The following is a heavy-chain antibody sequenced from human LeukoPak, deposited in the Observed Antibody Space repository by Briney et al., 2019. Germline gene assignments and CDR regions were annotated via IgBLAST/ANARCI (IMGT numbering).Heavy chain of an antibody. D-gene: IGHD3-22*01. Sequence: GESLKISCKGSGYTFTNYWIGWVRQMPGKGLEWMGVIYPGSSDTRYSPSFQGQVTISADRSINTAYLQWSSLKASDTAMYYCARLHYYDSSGYYYDDSMYYFDYWGQGTLVTVSS. V-gene: IGHV5-51*01. CDR1: GYTFTNYW. CDR3: ARLHYYDSSGYYYDDSMYYFDY. CDR2: IYPGSSDT. J-gene: IGHJ4*02.